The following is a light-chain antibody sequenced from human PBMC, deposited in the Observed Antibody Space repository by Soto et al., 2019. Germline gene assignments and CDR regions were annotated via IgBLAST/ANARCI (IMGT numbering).Light chain of an antibody. V-gene: IGKV3-20*01. J-gene: IGKJ1*01. CDR2: GAS. CDR3: QHYAISRWT. Sequence: EIVLTQSPDTLSLFPGERATLSCRASQSVSSTYLAWYQQKLGQAPRLLIFGASSRATGIPDRFSGSGSGTDFTLTISRLEPEYFAVDYCQHYAISRWTFGQGNKV. CDR1: QSVSSTY.